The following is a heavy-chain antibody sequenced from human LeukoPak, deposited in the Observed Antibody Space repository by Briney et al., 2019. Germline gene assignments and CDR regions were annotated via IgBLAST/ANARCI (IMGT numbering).Heavy chain of an antibody. CDR2: ITSSSSPI. CDR3: TRDPHALDY. CDR1: GFTFSSYS. V-gene: IGHV3-48*02. J-gene: IGHJ4*02. Sequence: PGRSLRLPCAASGFTFSSYSMNWVRQAPGKRLEWVAYITSSSSPIYYADSVKGRFTISRDNGKNSLYLQMNSLRDEDTAVYYCTRDPHALDYWGQGTLVTVSS.